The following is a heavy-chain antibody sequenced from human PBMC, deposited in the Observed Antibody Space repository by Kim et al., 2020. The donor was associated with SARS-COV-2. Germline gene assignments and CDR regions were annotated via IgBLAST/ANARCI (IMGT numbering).Heavy chain of an antibody. Sequence: SETLSLTCAVYGGSFSGYYWSWIRQPPGKGLEWIGEINHSGSTNYNPSLKSRVTISVDTSKNQFSLKLSSVTAADTAVYYCARVGKRITMIVVVTRPYYYYGMDVWGQGTTVTVSS. J-gene: IGHJ6*02. V-gene: IGHV4-34*01. CDR1: GGSFSGYY. CDR3: ARVGKRITMIVVVTRPYYYYGMDV. D-gene: IGHD3-22*01. CDR2: INHSGST.